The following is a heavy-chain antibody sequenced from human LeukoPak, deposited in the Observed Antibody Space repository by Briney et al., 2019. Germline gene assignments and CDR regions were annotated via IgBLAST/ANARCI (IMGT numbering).Heavy chain of an antibody. V-gene: IGHV5-51*01. CDR1: GYRFTDCG. CDR2: IYPGDSDT. CDR3: ARGAAGTIPDYYYFGMDI. D-gene: IGHD1-7*01. J-gene: IGHJ6*02. Sequence: GESLKISCKGSGYRFTDCGIGWVRQMRRKGLDWMGIIYPGDSDTRYSPSFQGQVTISADKSINTAHLQWSSLKASDTDMYYCARGAAGTIPDYYYFGMDIWGQGTTVTVSS.